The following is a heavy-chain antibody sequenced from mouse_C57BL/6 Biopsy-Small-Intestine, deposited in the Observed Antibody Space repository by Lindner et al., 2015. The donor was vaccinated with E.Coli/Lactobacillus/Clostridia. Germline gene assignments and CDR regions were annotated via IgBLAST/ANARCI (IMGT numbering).Heavy chain of an antibody. Sequence: VQLQESGAELVRPGASVTLSCKASGYTFTDYEMHWVKQTPVHGLEWIGTIDPEAGGTASNQKFKGKAILTADTSSSTAYMELRSLTSEDSAVYYCTRTPVWYFDVWGTGTTVTVS. J-gene: IGHJ1*03. CDR2: IDPEAGGT. V-gene: IGHV1-15*01. CDR1: GYTFTDYE. CDR3: TRTPVWYFDV.